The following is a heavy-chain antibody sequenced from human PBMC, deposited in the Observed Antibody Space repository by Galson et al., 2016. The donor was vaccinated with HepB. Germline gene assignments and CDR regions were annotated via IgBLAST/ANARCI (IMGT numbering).Heavy chain of an antibody. Sequence: SLRLSCAASGFTFSDHAMSWFRQAPGKGLEWVGFISSKAYGGTTEFAASVKDRFTISRDDSKSIAYLQMNSLIIEDTAVYYCTDGGGIAAAARGFNHWGQGTLVTVSS. CDR3: TDGGGIAAAARGFNH. CDR2: ISSKAYGGTT. D-gene: IGHD6-13*01. V-gene: IGHV3-49*03. CDR1: GFTFSDHA. J-gene: IGHJ4*02.